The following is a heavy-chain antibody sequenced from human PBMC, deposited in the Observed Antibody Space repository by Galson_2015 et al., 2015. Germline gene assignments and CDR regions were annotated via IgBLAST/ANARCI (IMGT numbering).Heavy chain of an antibody. CDR3: ANDCRSSSCYVD. Sequence: SVKVSCKASGGTFSSYTISWVRQAPGQGLEWMGRIIPILGIANYAQKLQGRVTITADKSTSTAYMELSSLRSEDTAVYYCANDCRSSSCYVDWGQGTLVTVSS. CDR2: IIPILGIA. D-gene: IGHD2-2*01. J-gene: IGHJ4*02. V-gene: IGHV1-69*02. CDR1: GGTFSSYT.